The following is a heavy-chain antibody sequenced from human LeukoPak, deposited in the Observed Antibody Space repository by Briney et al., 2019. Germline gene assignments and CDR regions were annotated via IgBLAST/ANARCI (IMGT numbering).Heavy chain of an antibody. D-gene: IGHD6-6*01. CDR1: GYTLTELS. CDR2: MNPNSGNT. V-gene: IGHV1-8*01. J-gene: IGHJ4*02. Sequence: ASVKVSCKVSGYTLTELSMHWVRQATGQGLEWMGWMNPNSGNTGYAQKFQGRVTMTRNTSISTAYMELSSLRSEDTAVYYCAVTPRIAAHRPAWGQGTLVTVSS. CDR3: AVTPRIAAHRPA.